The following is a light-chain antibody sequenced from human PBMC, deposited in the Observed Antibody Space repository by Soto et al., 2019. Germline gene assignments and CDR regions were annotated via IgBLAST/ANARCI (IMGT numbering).Light chain of an antibody. CDR2: EVT. J-gene: IGLJ1*01. Sequence: QSVLTQPASVSGSPGQSIAISSTGTSSDVGGYNFVSWYQQHPGEAPKLIIHEVTNRPSGVSDRFSGSKSGNTASLTISGLQADDEADYYCSSHTAHNTRVFGSGTKVTVL. CDR1: SSDVGGYNF. V-gene: IGLV2-14*01. CDR3: SSHTAHNTRV.